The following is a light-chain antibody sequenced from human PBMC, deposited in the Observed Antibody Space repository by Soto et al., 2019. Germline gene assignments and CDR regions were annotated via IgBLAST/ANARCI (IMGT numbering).Light chain of an antibody. CDR1: QSISRY. CDR3: QQRSDWRIT. J-gene: IGKJ5*01. CDR2: GAS. V-gene: IGKV3D-20*02. Sequence: EIVLTQSPGTLSLSPGERATLSCRASQSISRYLAWYQQKPGQGPRLLIYGASSRATGTPDRFSGSGSGTDFTLTISRLEPEDFAVYHCQQRSDWRITFGQGTRLEI.